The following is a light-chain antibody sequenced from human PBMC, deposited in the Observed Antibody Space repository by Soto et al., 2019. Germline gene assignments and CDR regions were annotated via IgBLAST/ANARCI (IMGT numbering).Light chain of an antibody. J-gene: IGKJ1*01. CDR3: QQCYNWPPWT. CDR2: GAS. V-gene: IGKV3-15*01. CDR1: QSVSSN. Sequence: EIVMTQSPATLSVSPGERATLSCRASQSVSSNLAWYQQKPGQAPRLLIYGASTRATGVPARFSGSGSGTEFTLTISSLQSEDIAVYYCQQCYNWPPWTFGQGTKVEIK.